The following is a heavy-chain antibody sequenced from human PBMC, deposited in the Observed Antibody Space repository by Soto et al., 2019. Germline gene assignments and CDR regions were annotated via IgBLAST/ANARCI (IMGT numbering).Heavy chain of an antibody. D-gene: IGHD3-9*01. CDR3: ARDLTPGLVDH. CDR1: GYTFTSYG. CDR2: ISAYNGNT. Sequence: ASVKVSFKASGYTFTSYGISWVRQAPGQGLEWMGWISAYNGNTNYAQKLQGRVTMTTDTSTSTAYMELRSLRSGDTAVYYCARDLTPGLVDHWGQGTLVTVSS. J-gene: IGHJ4*02. V-gene: IGHV1-18*01.